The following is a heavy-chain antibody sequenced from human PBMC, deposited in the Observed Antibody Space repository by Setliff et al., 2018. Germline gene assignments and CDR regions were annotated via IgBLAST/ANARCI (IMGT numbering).Heavy chain of an antibody. CDR1: GYTFTSYD. D-gene: IGHD4-4*01. Sequence: ASVKVSCKASGYTFTSYDINWVRQATGQGLEWMGWINTNTGNPSYAQGFTGRYVFSLDTSVSTAYLQISSLKAEDSAVYYCARASRFGTTVYRGSYHMDVWGKGTTVTVSS. CDR2: INTNTGNP. J-gene: IGHJ6*03. CDR3: ARASRFGTTVYRGSYHMDV. V-gene: IGHV7-4-1*02.